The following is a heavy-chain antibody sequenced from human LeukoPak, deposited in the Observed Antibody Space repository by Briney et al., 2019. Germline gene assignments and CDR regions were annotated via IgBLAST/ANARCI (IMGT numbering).Heavy chain of an antibody. CDR3: ASASGGWEYFRH. CDR1: GGSISTYY. J-gene: IGHJ1*01. CDR2: VYDSGST. V-gene: IGHV4-59*01. Sequence: SETLSLTCTVSGGSISTYYWSWIRQPPGKGLEWIGYVYDSGSTNYNPSLKSRATISVDTSKNQFSLNLSSVTAADTAGYYCASASGGWEYFRHWGQGTLVTVSS. D-gene: IGHD2-15*01.